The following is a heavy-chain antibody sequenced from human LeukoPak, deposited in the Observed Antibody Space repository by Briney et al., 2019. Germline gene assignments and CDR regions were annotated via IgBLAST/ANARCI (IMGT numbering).Heavy chain of an antibody. CDR3: ARGGSYNFDY. Sequence: ASVKVSCKASGYTFTSYGISWVRQAPGQGLEWMGRINPNSGDTNYAQKFQGRVTMTRDTSTSTAYMELSRLRSDDTAVYYCARGGSYNFDYWGQGTLVTISS. CDR2: INPNSGDT. CDR1: GYTFTSYG. D-gene: IGHD1-26*01. J-gene: IGHJ4*02. V-gene: IGHV1-2*06.